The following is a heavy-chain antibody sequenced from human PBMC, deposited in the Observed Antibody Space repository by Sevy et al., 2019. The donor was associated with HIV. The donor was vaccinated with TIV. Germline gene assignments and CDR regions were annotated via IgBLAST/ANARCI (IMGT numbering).Heavy chain of an antibody. Sequence: ASVKVSCRASGYTFTTYDINWVRQASGQGLEWMGWMSANSGNTGYAQRFQGRITMTRDTATRTAYMELSSLRAEDTAVYYCARSLSTSYYHYYAMDVWGQGTTVTVSS. CDR1: GYTFTTYD. D-gene: IGHD2-2*01. CDR2: MSANSGNT. J-gene: IGHJ6*02. CDR3: ARSLSTSYYHYYAMDV. V-gene: IGHV1-8*01.